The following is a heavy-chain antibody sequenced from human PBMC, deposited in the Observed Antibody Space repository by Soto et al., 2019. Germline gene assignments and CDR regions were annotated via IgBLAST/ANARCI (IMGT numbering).Heavy chain of an antibody. D-gene: IGHD3-16*02. Sequence: GALRLSCAASGFTVSSKYMTWVRQATGKGLEWVSAIGTAGDTYYPGSVKGRFTISRENAKNSLYLQMNSLRAEDTAVYYCARAPGELSSGWFDPWGQGTLVTVSS. CDR3: ARAPGELSSGWFDP. V-gene: IGHV3-13*01. CDR2: IGTAGDT. J-gene: IGHJ5*02. CDR1: GFTVSSKY.